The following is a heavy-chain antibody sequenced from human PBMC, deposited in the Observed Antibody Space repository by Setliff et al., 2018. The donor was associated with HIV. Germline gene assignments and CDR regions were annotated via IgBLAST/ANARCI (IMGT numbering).Heavy chain of an antibody. V-gene: IGHV4-61*02. D-gene: IGHD6-19*01. CDR1: GGSISSDDYY. Sequence: SETLSLTCTVSGGSISSDDYYWSWIRQPAGKGLEWIGRIYISGSTNYNPSLKSRVTISVDTSKNQFSLKLSSVTAADTAVYYCARVIMAVAGTPYHFWFDPWGQGTLVTVSS. CDR3: ARVIMAVAGTPYHFWFDP. J-gene: IGHJ5*02. CDR2: IYISGST.